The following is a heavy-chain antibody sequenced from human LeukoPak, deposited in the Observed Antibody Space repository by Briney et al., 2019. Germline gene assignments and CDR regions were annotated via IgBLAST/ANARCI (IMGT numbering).Heavy chain of an antibody. D-gene: IGHD6-13*01. CDR1: GYTFTDYY. Sequence: ASVKISCKASGYTFTDYYMHWVQQAPGKGLEWMGRVDPEDGETIYAEKFQGRVTITADTSTDTAYMELSSLRSEYTAVYYCARVDGSSWLRTDYWGQGTLVTVSS. CDR2: VDPEDGET. J-gene: IGHJ4*02. CDR3: ARVDGSSWLRTDY. V-gene: IGHV1-69-2*01.